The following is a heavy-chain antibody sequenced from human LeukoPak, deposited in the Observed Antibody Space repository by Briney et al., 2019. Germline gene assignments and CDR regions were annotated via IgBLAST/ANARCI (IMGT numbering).Heavy chain of an antibody. CDR1: GFTFRSYT. CDR2: ISSSSSYI. J-gene: IGHJ4*02. CDR3: ARDRVVAPYYFDY. Sequence: GGSLRLSCAASGFTFRSYTMNWVRQAPGKGLEWVSSISSSSSYIYYADSMKGRFTISRANAKISLHLQMNSLRDEDTAVSYCARDRVVAPYYFDYWGQGTLVTVS. V-gene: IGHV3-21*01. D-gene: IGHD5-12*01.